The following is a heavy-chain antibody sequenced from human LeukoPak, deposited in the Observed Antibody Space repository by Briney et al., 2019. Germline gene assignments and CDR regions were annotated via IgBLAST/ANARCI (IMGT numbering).Heavy chain of an antibody. J-gene: IGHJ4*02. D-gene: IGHD6-19*01. V-gene: IGHV3-23*01. CDR2: ISVDGGGT. CDR1: GFTFSMYA. Sequence: GGSLRLSCAASGFTFSMYAMSWVREAPGEGLEWVSVISVDGGGTYYADSVKGRFTISRDNSKSTLYLQMNSLRAVDTAVYYCAKDSVGVAGPDYWGQGSLVTVSS. CDR3: AKDSVGVAGPDY.